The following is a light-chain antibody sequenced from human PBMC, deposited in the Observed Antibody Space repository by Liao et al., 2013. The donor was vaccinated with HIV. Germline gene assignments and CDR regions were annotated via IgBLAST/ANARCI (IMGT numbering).Light chain of an antibody. Sequence: SYELTQPPSVSVSPGQTASISCSGDKLGDKYASWYQQKPGQSPMLVIYQDVKRPSGIPERFSGSNSGNTATLTISGTQAMDEADYYCQAWDSSTPNWVFGGGTKLTVL. J-gene: IGLJ3*02. CDR2: QDV. CDR1: KLGDKY. CDR3: QAWDSSTPNWV. V-gene: IGLV3-1*01.